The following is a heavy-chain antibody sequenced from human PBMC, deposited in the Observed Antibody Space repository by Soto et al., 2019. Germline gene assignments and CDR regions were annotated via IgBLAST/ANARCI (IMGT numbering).Heavy chain of an antibody. CDR2: ISYDGSNK. V-gene: IGHV3-30*18. J-gene: IGHJ4*02. CDR1: GFTFSSYG. D-gene: IGHD2-2*01. CDR3: AKGWQYCSSTSCSQIIAAAGLIDY. Sequence: GGSLRLSCAASGFTFSSYGMHWVRQAPGKGLEWVAVISYDGSNKYYADSVKGRFTISRDNSKNTLYLQMNSLRAEDTAVYYCAKGWQYCSSTSCSQIIAAAGLIDYWGQGTLVTVSS.